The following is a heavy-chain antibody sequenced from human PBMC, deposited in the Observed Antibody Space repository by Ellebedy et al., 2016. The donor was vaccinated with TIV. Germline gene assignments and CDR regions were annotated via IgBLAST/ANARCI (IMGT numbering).Heavy chain of an antibody. CDR1: GYTFTNYG. CDR2: ISTYNGNT. J-gene: IGHJ4*02. V-gene: IGHV1-18*04. CDR3: ARDALIAAAGTSVY. Sequence: AASVKVSCKASGYTFTNYGISWVRQAPGQGLEWMGWISTYNGNTNYAQKVQGRVTMTTDTSTSTAYMELRSLRSDDTAVYYCARDALIAAAGTSVYWGQGTLVTVSS. D-gene: IGHD6-13*01.